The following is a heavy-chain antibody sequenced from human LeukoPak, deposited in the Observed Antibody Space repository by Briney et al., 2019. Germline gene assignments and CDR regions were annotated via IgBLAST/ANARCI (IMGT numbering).Heavy chain of an antibody. V-gene: IGHV1-2*02. D-gene: IGHD2-2*01. J-gene: IGHJ4*02. CDR2: INPNSGGT. CDR1: GYTFTGYY. Sequence: ASVKVSCKASGYTFTGYYMHWVRQAPGQGLEWMGWINPNSGGTNYAQKFQGRVTMTRDTSISTAYMELSSLRSEDTAVYYCARGRAPTKYCSSTSCYAGRFPYWGQGTLVTVSS. CDR3: ARGRAPTKYCSSTSCYAGRFPY.